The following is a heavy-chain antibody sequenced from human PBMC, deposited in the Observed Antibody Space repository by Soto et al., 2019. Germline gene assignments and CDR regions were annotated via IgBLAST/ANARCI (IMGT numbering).Heavy chain of an antibody. CDR3: AKGIVVPAAMLSYYYYYMAV. CDR1: GFTFSSYA. V-gene: IGHV3-23*01. CDR2: ISGSGGST. Sequence: GGSLRLSCAASGFTFSSYAMSWVRQAPGKGLEWVSAISGSGGSTYYADSVKGRFTISRDNSKNTLYLQMNSLRAEDTAVYYCAKGIVVPAAMLSYYYYYMAVWGKGTTVTVSS. J-gene: IGHJ6*03. D-gene: IGHD2-2*01.